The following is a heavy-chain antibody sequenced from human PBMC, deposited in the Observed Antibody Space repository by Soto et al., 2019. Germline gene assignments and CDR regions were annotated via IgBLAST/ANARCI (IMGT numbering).Heavy chain of an antibody. CDR3: AKVPGSILDYYYYGMDV. CDR1: GFTFSSYA. Sequence: LRLSCAASGFTFSSYAMSWVRQAPGKGLEWVSAISGSGGSTYYADSVKGRFTISRDNSKNTLYLQMNSLRAEDTAVYYCAKVPGSILDYYYYGMDVWGQGTTVTVSS. J-gene: IGHJ6*02. CDR2: ISGSGGST. D-gene: IGHD3-10*01. V-gene: IGHV3-23*01.